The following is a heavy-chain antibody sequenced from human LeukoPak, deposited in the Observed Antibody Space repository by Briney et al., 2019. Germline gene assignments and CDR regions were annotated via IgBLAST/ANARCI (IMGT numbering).Heavy chain of an antibody. V-gene: IGHV3-53*01. CDR2: IYSGGGT. D-gene: IGHD6-19*01. J-gene: IGHJ4*02. CDR3: ARAPSSDWYWDY. Sequence: GGSLRLSCAASGFTVSSNYMSWVRQAPGKGLEWVSVIYSGGGTYYADSVKGRFTISRDNSKNTLYLRMNSLRAEDTAVYHCARAPSSDWYWDYWGQGALVTVSS. CDR1: GFTVSSNY.